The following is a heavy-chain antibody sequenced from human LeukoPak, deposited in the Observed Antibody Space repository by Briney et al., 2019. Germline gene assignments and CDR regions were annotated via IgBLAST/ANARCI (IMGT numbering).Heavy chain of an antibody. V-gene: IGHV3-23*01. D-gene: IGHD3-3*01. Sequence: TGGSLRLSCAASGFTFSSYAMSWVRQAPGKGLEWVSAISGSGGSTYYADSVKGRFTISRDNAKNSLYLQMNSLRAEDTAVYYCARSRRYEAGYMDVWGKGTTVTVSS. J-gene: IGHJ6*03. CDR2: ISGSGGST. CDR1: GFTFSSYA. CDR3: ARSRRYEAGYMDV.